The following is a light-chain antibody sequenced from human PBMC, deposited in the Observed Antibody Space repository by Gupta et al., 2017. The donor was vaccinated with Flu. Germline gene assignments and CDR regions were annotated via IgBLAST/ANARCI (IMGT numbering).Light chain of an antibody. Sequence: PSSLSASVGDRVTISCRASQSVSNFLNWYQQKPGKAPKLLIFGAFTLQGGVPSRFSGSGSGTDFTLTINRLQPEDFATYYCQQGDSTPLTFGRGTTVEIK. J-gene: IGKJ4*02. CDR2: GAF. V-gene: IGKV1-39*01. CDR3: QQGDSTPLT. CDR1: QSVSNF.